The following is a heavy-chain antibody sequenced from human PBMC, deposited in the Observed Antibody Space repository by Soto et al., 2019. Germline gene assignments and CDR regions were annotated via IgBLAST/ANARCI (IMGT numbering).Heavy chain of an antibody. CDR1: GYTFTSYG. V-gene: IGHV1-18*01. J-gene: IGHJ6*02. D-gene: IGHD3-10*01. CDR3: ASWSFYGSGNHYYYGMDV. CDR2: ISAYNGNT. Sequence: ASVKVSCKASGYTFTSYGISWVQQAPGQGLEWMGWISAYNGNTNYAQKLQGRVTMTTDTSTSTAYMELRSLRSDDTAVYYCASWSFYGSGNHYYYGMDVWGQGTTVTVSS.